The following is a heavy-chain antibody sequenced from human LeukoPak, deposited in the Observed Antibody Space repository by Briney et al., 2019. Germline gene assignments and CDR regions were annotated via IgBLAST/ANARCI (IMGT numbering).Heavy chain of an antibody. CDR3: ARLAYEEHYYDSSGYSGWFDP. CDR2: ISAYNGST. J-gene: IGHJ5*02. Sequence: GASVKVSCKASGYTFTSYGISWVRQAPGQGLEWMGWISAYNGSTNYAQKLQGRVTMTTDTSTSTAYMELRSLRSDDTAVYYCARLAYEEHYYDSSGYSGWFDPWGQGTLVTVSS. D-gene: IGHD3-22*01. V-gene: IGHV1-18*01. CDR1: GYTFTSYG.